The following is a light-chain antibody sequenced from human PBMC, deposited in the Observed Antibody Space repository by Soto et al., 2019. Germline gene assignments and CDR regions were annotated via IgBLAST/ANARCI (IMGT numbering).Light chain of an antibody. CDR1: SSDLGTYNY. CDR2: DVR. V-gene: IGLV2-14*03. Sequence: QSALTQPASVSGSPGQSITISCTGTSSDLGTYNYVSWYQQYPDKAPKLIIYDVRNRPSEVSDRFSGSKSGNTASLTVSGLQAEDEADYYCSSYAGSNNLVFGGGTKLTVL. J-gene: IGLJ2*01. CDR3: SSYAGSNNLV.